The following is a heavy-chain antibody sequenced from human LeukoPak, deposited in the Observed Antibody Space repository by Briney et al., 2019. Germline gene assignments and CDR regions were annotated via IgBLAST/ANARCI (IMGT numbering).Heavy chain of an antibody. V-gene: IGHV3-23*01. J-gene: IGHJ3*02. D-gene: IGHD3-22*01. Sequence: GGSLRLSCAAAGFTFSTYAMSWVRQAPGKGLEWVSSISGSGGSTYYADSVKGRFTISRDNSKNTLYLQMNSLRAEDTAVYYCAKDSPTNYYDSSGFDAFDIWGQGTMVTVSS. CDR2: ISGSGGST. CDR3: AKDSPTNYYDSSGFDAFDI. CDR1: GFTFSTYA.